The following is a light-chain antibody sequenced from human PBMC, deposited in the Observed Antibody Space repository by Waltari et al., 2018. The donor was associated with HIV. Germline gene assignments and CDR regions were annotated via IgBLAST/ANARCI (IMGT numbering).Light chain of an antibody. CDR3: QQYGSSPHT. CDR2: GAS. V-gene: IGKV3-20*01. Sequence: EIVLTQSPGTLSLSPGERATLPCRASQSVSSSYLAWYQQKPGQAPRLLIYGASSRATGIPDRFRGSGSGTDFTLTISRLEPEDFAVYYCQQYGSSPHTFGQGTKLEIK. CDR1: QSVSSSY. J-gene: IGKJ2*01.